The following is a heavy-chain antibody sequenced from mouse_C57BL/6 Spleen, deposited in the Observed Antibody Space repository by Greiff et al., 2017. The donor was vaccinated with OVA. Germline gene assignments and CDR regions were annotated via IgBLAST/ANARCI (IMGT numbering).Heavy chain of an antibody. J-gene: IGHJ4*01. Sequence: QVHVKQPGAELVKPGASVKLSCKASGYTFTSYWMQWVKQRPGQGLEWIGEIDPSDSYTNYNQKFKGKATLTVDTSSSTAYMQLSSLTSEDSAVYYCARGTEDAMDYWGQGTSVTVSS. CDR2: IDPSDSYT. D-gene: IGHD2-14*01. V-gene: IGHV1-50*01. CDR3: ARGTEDAMDY. CDR1: GYTFTSYW.